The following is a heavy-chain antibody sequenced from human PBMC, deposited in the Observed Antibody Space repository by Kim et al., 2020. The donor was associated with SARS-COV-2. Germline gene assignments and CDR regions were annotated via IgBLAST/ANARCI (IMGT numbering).Heavy chain of an antibody. D-gene: IGHD2-21*02. CDR2: IIPIFGTA. CDR1: GGTFSSYA. CDR3: AGVVVTAIRGGWFDP. Sequence: ASVKVSCKASGGTFSSYAISWVRQAPGQGLEWMGGIIPIFGTANYAQKFQGRVTITADKSTSTAYMELSSLRSEDTAVYYCAGVVVTAIRGGWFDPWGQGTLVTVSS. J-gene: IGHJ5*02. V-gene: IGHV1-69*06.